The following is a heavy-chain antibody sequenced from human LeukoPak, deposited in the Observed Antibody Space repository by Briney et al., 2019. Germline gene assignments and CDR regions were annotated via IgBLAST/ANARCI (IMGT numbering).Heavy chain of an antibody. V-gene: IGHV3-15*07. CDR2: IKSKNDGGTT. D-gene: IGHD6-19*01. CDR3: TTDGIAVAGTGFGY. Sequence: GGSLRLSCAASGFIFSNAWMNWVRQAPGKGLEWVGRIKSKNDGGTTDYAAPVKGRFTISRDDSKNTLFLQMSSLKTEDAAVYYCTTDGIAVAGTGFGYWGQGTLVTVSS. CDR1: GFIFSNAW. J-gene: IGHJ4*02.